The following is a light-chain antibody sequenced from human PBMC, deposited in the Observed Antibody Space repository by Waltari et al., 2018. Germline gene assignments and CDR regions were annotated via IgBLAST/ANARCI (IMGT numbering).Light chain of an antibody. CDR2: LNADGSH. V-gene: IGLV4-69*01. Sequence: QLPEKGARFLMKLNADGSHSRGAEIPDRFSGSSSGAERYLTISSLQPEDEADYYCQTGGHGTWVFGGGTKLTVL. J-gene: IGLJ3*02. CDR3: QTGGHGTWV.